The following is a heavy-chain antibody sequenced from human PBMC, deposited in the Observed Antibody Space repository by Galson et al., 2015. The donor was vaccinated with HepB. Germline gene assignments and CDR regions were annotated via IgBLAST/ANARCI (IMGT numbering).Heavy chain of an antibody. D-gene: IGHD3-3*01. J-gene: IGHJ4*02. CDR1: GFTFSSYG. CDR2: MWYDGSNK. V-gene: IGHV3-33*01. CDR3: ARGGEYYDFWSGYSNTYYFDY. Sequence: SLRLSCAASGFTFSSYGMHWVRQAPDKGLEWVAVMWYDGSNKYYADSVKGRFTISRDNSKNTLYLQMNSLRAEDTAVYYCARGGEYYDFWSGYSNTYYFDYWGQGTLVTVSS.